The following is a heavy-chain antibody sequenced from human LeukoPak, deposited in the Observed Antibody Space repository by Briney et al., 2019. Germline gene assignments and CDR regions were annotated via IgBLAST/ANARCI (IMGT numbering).Heavy chain of an antibody. D-gene: IGHD1-26*01. CDR2: ISGSSYHI. Sequence: GGSLRLSCAASGFTFSTCSMRWVRQAPGKALEWVSSISGSSYHIYYADSVKGRFTISRDNANNLLYLQMNSLRAEDAAVYYCASGTIVGARGADNWGQGTLVTVSS. V-gene: IGHV3-21*01. CDR1: GFTFSTCS. J-gene: IGHJ4*02. CDR3: ASGTIVGARGADN.